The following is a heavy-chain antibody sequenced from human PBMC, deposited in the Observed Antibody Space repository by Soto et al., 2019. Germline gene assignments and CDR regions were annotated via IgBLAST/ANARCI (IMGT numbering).Heavy chain of an antibody. CDR2: IYYSGST. Sequence: QLQLQESGPGLVKPSQTLSLPCTVSCGSISSDGYYWNWLRQHPGKGLEWIGYIYYSGSTYVNPALKSRVTTSVQTSKNQFFLKLSFVTAADTAVYYWARDTDGHWYFDFWGRGTQVAVSS. CDR3: ARDTDGHWYFDF. V-gene: IGHV4-31*03. J-gene: IGHJ2*01. CDR1: CGSISSDGYY.